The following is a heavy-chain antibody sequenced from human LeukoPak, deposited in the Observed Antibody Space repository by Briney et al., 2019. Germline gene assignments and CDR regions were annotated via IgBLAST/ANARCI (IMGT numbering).Heavy chain of an antibody. D-gene: IGHD6-19*01. CDR1: GFTFSSYA. Sequence: GGSLRLSCAASGFTFSSYAMSWVRQAPGKGLEWVSAISGSGGSTYYADSVKGRFTVSRDNSKNTLYLQMNSLRAEDTAVYYCAKGTYSSGWYGAFESWGQGTMVTVSS. CDR3: AKGTYSSGWYGAFES. CDR2: ISGSGGST. J-gene: IGHJ3*02. V-gene: IGHV3-23*01.